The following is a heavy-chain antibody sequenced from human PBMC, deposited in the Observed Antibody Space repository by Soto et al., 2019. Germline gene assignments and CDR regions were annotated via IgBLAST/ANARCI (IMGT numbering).Heavy chain of an antibody. CDR3: ARGGGVPAAIGRSGAYGMDV. CDR1: GGSISSSSYY. V-gene: IGHV4-39*01. Sequence: SETLSLTCTVSGGSISSSSYYWGWIRQPPGKGLEWIGSIYYSGSTYYNPSLKSRVTISVDTSKNQFSLKLSSVTAADTAVYYCARGGGVPAAIGRSGAYGMDVWGQGTTVTVSS. CDR2: IYYSGST. D-gene: IGHD2-2*02. J-gene: IGHJ6*02.